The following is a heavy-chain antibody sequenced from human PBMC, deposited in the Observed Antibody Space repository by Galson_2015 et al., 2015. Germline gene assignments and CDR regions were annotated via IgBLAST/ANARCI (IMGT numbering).Heavy chain of an antibody. CDR3: AKDIGVYANRGASDI. Sequence: SLRLSCAASGFTFDDYAMHWVRQAPGKDLEWVSGISWNSGSIGYADSVKGRFTISRDNAKNSLYLQVNSLRAEDTALYYCAKDIGVYANRGASDIWGQGTMVTVSS. CDR2: ISWNSGSI. J-gene: IGHJ3*02. D-gene: IGHD2-8*01. V-gene: IGHV3-9*01. CDR1: GFTFDDYA.